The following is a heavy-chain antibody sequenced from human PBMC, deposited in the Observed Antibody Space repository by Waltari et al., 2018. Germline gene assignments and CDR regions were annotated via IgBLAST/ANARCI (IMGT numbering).Heavy chain of an antibody. V-gene: IGHV1-46*01. CDR1: EYTFTSSY. CDR3: ALDTGALWMDV. D-gene: IGHD2-21*01. J-gene: IGHJ6*02. CDR2: INPSGGST. Sequence: QVQLVQSGAEVKKPGASVKISCKTSEYTFTSSYIHWVRQAPGQGLEWMGIINPSGGSTIYAQKCQGRFTMTRDTSTSTVYMELSSLRSDDTAVYYCALDTGALWMDVWGQGTTVTVSS.